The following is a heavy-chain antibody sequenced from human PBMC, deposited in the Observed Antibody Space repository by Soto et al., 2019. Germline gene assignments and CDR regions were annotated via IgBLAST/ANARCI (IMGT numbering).Heavy chain of an antibody. CDR2: IYHGLSI. J-gene: IGHJ4*02. CDR3: ARHGGYYFDY. Sequence: PSETLSLTCAVYSGSFSGYYWSWIRQPPGKGLEWIGEIYHGLSIVYNPSLKSRVIISGDSSKNQFSLKLSSVTAADTAVYYCARHGGYYFDYWGQGTLVTVSS. CDR1: SGSFSGYY. D-gene: IGHD3-16*01. V-gene: IGHV4-34*01.